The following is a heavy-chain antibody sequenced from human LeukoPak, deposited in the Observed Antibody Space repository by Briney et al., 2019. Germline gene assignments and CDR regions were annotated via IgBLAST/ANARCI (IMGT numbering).Heavy chain of an antibody. CDR2: INHSGST. Sequence: SETLSLTCGVNAESFSAYYWSWIRQPPGKRLEWIGEINHSGSTNYNPSLKSRVTISLDTSNNQFSLKLSSVTAADTAVYYCARGDVDPYVFDIWGQGTMVTVSS. CDR3: ARGDVDPYVFDI. CDR1: AESFSAYY. D-gene: IGHD3-10*02. V-gene: IGHV4-34*01. J-gene: IGHJ3*02.